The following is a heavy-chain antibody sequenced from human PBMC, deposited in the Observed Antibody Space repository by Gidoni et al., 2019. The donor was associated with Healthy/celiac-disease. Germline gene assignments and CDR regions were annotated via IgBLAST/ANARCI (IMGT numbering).Heavy chain of an antibody. Sequence: QVQLQQWGAGLLKPSETLSLTCAVYGGSFSGYYWSWIRQPPGKGLEWIGEINHSGSTNYNPSLKSRVTISVDTSKNQFSLKLSSVTAADTAVYYCARGGRSRVISDYWGQGTLVTVSS. CDR2: INHSGST. CDR3: ARGGRSRVISDY. V-gene: IGHV4-34*01. CDR1: GGSFSGYY. J-gene: IGHJ4*02.